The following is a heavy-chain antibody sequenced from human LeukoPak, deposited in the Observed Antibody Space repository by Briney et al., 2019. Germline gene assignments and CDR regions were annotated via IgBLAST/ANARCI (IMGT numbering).Heavy chain of an antibody. CDR3: ARDADYGPDAFDI. J-gene: IGHJ3*02. D-gene: IGHD4/OR15-4a*01. V-gene: IGHV3-53*01. CDR2: IYSGGST. CDR1: GFTVSSNY. Sequence: GKSLKISCAASGFTVSSNYMSWVRQAPGKGLEWVSVIYSGGSTYYADSVKGRFTISRDNSKNTLYLQMNSLRAEDTAVYYCARDADYGPDAFDIWGQGTMVTVSS.